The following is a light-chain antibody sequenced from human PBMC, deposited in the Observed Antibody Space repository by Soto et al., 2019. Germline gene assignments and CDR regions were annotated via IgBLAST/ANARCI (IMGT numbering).Light chain of an antibody. V-gene: IGLV2-11*01. J-gene: IGLJ1*01. CDR1: SSDVGGYNY. Sequence: QSALTQPRSVSGSPGQSVTISCTGTSSDVGGYNYVSWYQQHPGKAPKLMIYDVSKRPSGVPDRFPGSKSGNTASLTISGLQAEDEADYYCCSYAGSYFYVFGTGTKLTVL. CDR2: DVS. CDR3: CSYAGSYFYV.